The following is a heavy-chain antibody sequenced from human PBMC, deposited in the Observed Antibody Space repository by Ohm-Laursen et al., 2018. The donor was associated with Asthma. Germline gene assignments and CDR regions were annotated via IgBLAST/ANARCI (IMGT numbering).Heavy chain of an antibody. CDR3: AKSDLDQGGVFDY. J-gene: IGHJ4*02. V-gene: IGHV3-23*01. CDR1: GFTFSSYA. CDR2: ISGSGGGT. D-gene: IGHD1-1*01. Sequence: SLRLSCAATGFTFSSYAMSWVRQAPGKGLEWVSAISGSGGGTYYADSVKGRFTISRDNSKNTLYLQMNSLRAEDTAVYYCAKSDLDQGGVFDYWGQGTLVTVSS.